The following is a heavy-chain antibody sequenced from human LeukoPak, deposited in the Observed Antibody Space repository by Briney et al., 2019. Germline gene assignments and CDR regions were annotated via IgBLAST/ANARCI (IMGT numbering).Heavy chain of an antibody. J-gene: IGHJ5*02. Sequence: SETLSLTCTVSGSSISSYYWSWIRQPAGKGLEWIGRIYSSGNTNYNPSLKSRVTLSVDTSKNQFSLKLSSVTAADTAVYYCARDGRQVLFDPWGQGTLVTVSS. CDR1: GSSISSYY. CDR3: ARDGRQVLFDP. D-gene: IGHD2/OR15-2a*01. V-gene: IGHV4-4*07. CDR2: IYSSGNT.